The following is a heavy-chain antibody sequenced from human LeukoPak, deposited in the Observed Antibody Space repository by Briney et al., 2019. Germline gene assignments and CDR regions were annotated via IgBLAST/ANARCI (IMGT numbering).Heavy chain of an antibody. CDR1: GFTFSSYA. J-gene: IGHJ3*02. CDR2: ISGSGGST. CDR3: AKGRGYSYGSDAFDI. Sequence: GVSLRLSCAASGFTFSSYAMSWVRQAPGKGLEWVSAISGSGGSTYYADSVKGRFTISRDNSKNTLYLQMNSLRAEDTAVYYCAKGRGYSYGSDAFDIWGQGTMVTVSS. D-gene: IGHD5-18*01. V-gene: IGHV3-23*01.